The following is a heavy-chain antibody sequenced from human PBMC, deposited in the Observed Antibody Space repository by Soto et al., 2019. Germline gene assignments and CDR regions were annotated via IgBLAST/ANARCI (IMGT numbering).Heavy chain of an antibody. CDR2: IKQDGSEK. V-gene: IGHV3-7*05. CDR3: TREKN. J-gene: IGHJ4*02. Sequence: EVQLLESGGDLVQPGGSLRLSCAASGFTCSTCWMGWVRQSPGKGPEWVANIKQDGSEKFYLDSVKGRFTISRDNAKKSLYLQMNSLRAEDTAVYYCTREKNWGQGTLVTVSS. CDR1: GFTCSTCW.